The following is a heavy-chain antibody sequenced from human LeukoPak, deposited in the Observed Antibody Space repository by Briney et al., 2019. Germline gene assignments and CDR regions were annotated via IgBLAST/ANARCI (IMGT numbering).Heavy chain of an antibody. Sequence: PSETLSLTCTVSGGSINGYYWSWIRQPPGKGLEWIGYVYYTGITNYNPSLKSRVTISVDTSKNQFSLKLSSVTAADTAVYYCARHEVLESSGYYHLDCWGQGTLSPSPQ. CDR1: GGSINGYY. CDR3: ARHEVLESSGYYHLDC. D-gene: IGHD3-22*01. V-gene: IGHV4-59*08. J-gene: IGHJ4*02. CDR2: VYYTGIT.